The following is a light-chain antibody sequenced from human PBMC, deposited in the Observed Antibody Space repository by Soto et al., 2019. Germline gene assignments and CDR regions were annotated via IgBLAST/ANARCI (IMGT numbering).Light chain of an antibody. CDR2: DVS. Sequence: AMTQPASVSGSPGQSITISCTGTSSDVGGYNYVSWYQQHPGKAPKLMIYDVSNRPSGVSNRFSGSKSGNTASLTISGLQAEDEADYYCSSYTSSSLVVFGGGTKVTVL. CDR3: SSYTSSSLVV. CDR1: SSDVGGYNY. J-gene: IGLJ2*01. V-gene: IGLV2-14*01.